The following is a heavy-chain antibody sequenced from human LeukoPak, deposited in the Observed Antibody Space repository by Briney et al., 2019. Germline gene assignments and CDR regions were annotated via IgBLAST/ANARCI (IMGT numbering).Heavy chain of an antibody. CDR3: ARDSYEVGATFDY. V-gene: IGHV3-74*01. J-gene: IGHJ4*02. D-gene: IGHD1-26*01. CDR2: INIDGTTT. Sequence: PGGSLRLSCAASGFTFSSYAMSWVRQVPGKGLVWISRINIDGTTTNYADSVKGRFTVSRDNAKNTMYLQVNSLRVEDTAVYYCARDSYEVGATFDYWGQGTLVTVSS. CDR1: GFTFSSYA.